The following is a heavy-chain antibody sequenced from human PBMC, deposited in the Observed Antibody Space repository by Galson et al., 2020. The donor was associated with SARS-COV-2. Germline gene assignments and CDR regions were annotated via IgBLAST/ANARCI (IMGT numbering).Heavy chain of an antibody. CDR1: GDSVSSSSAA. CDR3: ARDSMIRGVIITSLDY. D-gene: IGHD3-10*01. Sequence: SQTLSLTCAISGDSVSSSSAAWNWIRQSPSRGLEWLGRTYYYRSKWYSDYVVSVKSRITINPDTSKNQFSLQMNSVTPEDTAVYYCARDSMIRGVIITSLDYWGQGTLVTVSS. CDR2: TYYYRSKWYS. V-gene: IGHV6-1*01. J-gene: IGHJ4*02.